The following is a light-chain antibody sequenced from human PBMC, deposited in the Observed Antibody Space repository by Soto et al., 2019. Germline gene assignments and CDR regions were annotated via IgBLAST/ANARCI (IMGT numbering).Light chain of an antibody. CDR1: QSISTY. CDR2: AAS. CDR3: QQSYSTPFT. Sequence: DVQMTQSPSSLSASVGARVTITCRARQSISTYLNWYQLKPGKAPKLLIYAASSLQSGVPSRFSGSGSGTDFALTISSLQPEDFATYYCQQSYSTPFTFGPGTKVEI. J-gene: IGKJ3*01. V-gene: IGKV1-39*01.